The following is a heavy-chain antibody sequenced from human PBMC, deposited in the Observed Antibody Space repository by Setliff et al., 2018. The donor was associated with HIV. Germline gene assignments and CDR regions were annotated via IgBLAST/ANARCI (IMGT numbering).Heavy chain of an antibody. V-gene: IGHV3-21*04. J-gene: IGHJ4*02. Sequence: PGGSLRLSCAASGFTFISYSMNWVRQAPGKGLEWVSFISPSGTYIHYADSLKGRFTISRDNSKNTLYLQMESLRAEDTAFYYCAKDGHSNYGTFDYWGQGTPVTVSS. CDR1: GFTFISYS. CDR3: AKDGHSNYGTFDY. CDR2: ISPSGTYI. D-gene: IGHD4-4*01.